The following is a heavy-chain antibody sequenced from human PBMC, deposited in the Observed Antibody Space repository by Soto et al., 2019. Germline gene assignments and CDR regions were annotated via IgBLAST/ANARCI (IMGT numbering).Heavy chain of an antibody. V-gene: IGHV4-59*08. D-gene: IGHD6-13*01. CDR3: ARRGSSWFYMDV. Sequence: SETLSLTCTVSGGSINTYYWSWIRQPPGKGLEWIGYIYYSGSTNHNPSLQSRVTISVDTSKNQFSLKLTSVTAADTAVYYCARRGSSWFYMDVWGKGTTVTVSS. CDR1: GGSINTYY. J-gene: IGHJ6*03. CDR2: IYYSGST.